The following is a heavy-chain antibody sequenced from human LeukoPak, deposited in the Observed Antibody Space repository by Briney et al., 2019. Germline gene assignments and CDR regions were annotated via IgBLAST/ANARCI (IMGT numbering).Heavy chain of an antibody. J-gene: IGHJ5*02. CDR2: IYTNGST. D-gene: IGHD3-3*01. V-gene: IGHV4-4*07. Sequence: ASETLSLTCTVSGGSISSYYWSWIRQPAGKGLEWIGRIYTNGSTNYNPSLKSRVTMSVDTSKNQFSLKLSSVTAADTAVYYCARDSSDYDFWSGYLEDWFDPWGQGTLVTVSS. CDR3: ARDSSDYDFWSGYLEDWFDP. CDR1: GGSISSYY.